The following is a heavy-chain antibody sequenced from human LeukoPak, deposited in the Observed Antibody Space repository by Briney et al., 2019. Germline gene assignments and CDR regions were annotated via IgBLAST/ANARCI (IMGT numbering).Heavy chain of an antibody. CDR3: AREGRVSGYDFDC. CDR2: INSDGSSI. J-gene: IGHJ4*02. CDR1: GFTFSSYW. Sequence: GGSLRLSCAASGFTFSSYWMHWVRQAPGKGLVWVSRINSDGSSITYADSVKGRFTLSRDNAQNTLYLQKNSLRVEDTAVYYCAREGRVSGYDFDCWGQGTLVTVSS. V-gene: IGHV3-74*03. D-gene: IGHD5-12*01.